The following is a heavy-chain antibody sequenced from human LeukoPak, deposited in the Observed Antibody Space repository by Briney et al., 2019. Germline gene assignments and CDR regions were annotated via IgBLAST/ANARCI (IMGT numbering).Heavy chain of an antibody. J-gene: IGHJ4*02. CDR2: ISYDGSNK. V-gene: IGHV3-30*04. D-gene: IGHD1-26*01. CDR1: GFTFSSYA. CDR3: ASGPSGSDY. Sequence: GGSLRLSCAASGFTFSSYAMHWVRQAPGKGLEWVAVISYDGSNKYYADSVKGRFTISRDNSKNTLYLHMNSLRAEDTAVYYCASGPSGSDYWGQGTLVTVSS.